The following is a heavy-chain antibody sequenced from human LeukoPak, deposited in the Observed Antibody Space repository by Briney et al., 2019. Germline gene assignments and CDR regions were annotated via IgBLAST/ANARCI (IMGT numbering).Heavy chain of an antibody. V-gene: IGHV5-51*01. CDR1: GYSFTSYW. D-gene: IGHD2-2*01. CDR3: ARGYCSSITCYPYWLDP. J-gene: IGHJ5*02. CDR2: IYPGDSDT. Sequence: GESLKISCKGSGYSFTSYWIGWVRQMPGKGLEWMGIIYPGDSDTRYSPSFQGQVTISADKSTSTAYLQWSSLKASDTAMYYCARGYCSSITCYPYWLDPWGQGTLVTVSS.